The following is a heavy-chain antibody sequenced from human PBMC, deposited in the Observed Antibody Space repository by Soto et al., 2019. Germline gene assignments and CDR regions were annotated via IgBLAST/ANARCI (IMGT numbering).Heavy chain of an antibody. V-gene: IGHV4-31*03. J-gene: IGHJ6*02. CDR2: IFYSGST. CDR1: GGSINNGGYY. D-gene: IGHD3-10*01. CDR3: ARDLRGGSDGIDV. Sequence: PSETLSLTCTVSGGSINNGGYYWSWIRQHPGKGLEWIGYIFYSGSTYYNPSLKSRVTISVDTSKNQFSLKLSSVTAADTAVYYCARDLRGGSDGIDVWGQGTTVT.